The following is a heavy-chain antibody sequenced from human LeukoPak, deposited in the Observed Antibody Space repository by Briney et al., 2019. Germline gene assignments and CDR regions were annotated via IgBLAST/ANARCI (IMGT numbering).Heavy chain of an antibody. Sequence: PGRSLRLSCAASGFTFSSYAMHWVRQAPGKGLEWVAVISYDGSNKYYADSVKGRFTISRDNSKNTLYLQMNSLRAEDTAVYYCARETSYYDFWGGYHIWGQGTMVTVSS. V-gene: IGHV3-30-3*01. CDR3: ARETSYYDFWGGYHI. J-gene: IGHJ3*02. CDR2: ISYDGSNK. D-gene: IGHD3-3*01. CDR1: GFTFSSYA.